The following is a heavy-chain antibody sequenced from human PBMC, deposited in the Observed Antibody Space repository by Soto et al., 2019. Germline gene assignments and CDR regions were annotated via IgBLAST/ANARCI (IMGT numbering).Heavy chain of an antibody. J-gene: IGHJ5*02. CDR1: GGSFSDYY. CDR3: VRSNWFDP. D-gene: IGHD2-8*01. CDR2: INHSGST. Sequence: PSETLSLTCAVYGGSFSDYYWSWIRQPPGKGLEWIGQINHSGSTNYNPSLKSRVTISADTSKSQFSLKLTSLTAADTALYYCVRSNWFDPWGQGTPVTVSS. V-gene: IGHV4-34*01.